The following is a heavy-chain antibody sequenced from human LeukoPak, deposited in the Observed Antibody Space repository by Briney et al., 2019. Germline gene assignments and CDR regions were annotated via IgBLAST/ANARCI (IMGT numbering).Heavy chain of an antibody. Sequence: PSETLSLTCTVSGGSISSSSYYWGWIRQPPGKGLEWIGEINHSGSTNYNPSLKSRVTISVDTSKNQFSLKLSSVTAADTAVYYCARHLGYSYAKVRWFDPWGQGTLVTVSS. CDR2: INHSGST. D-gene: IGHD5-18*01. CDR1: GGSISSSSYY. CDR3: ARHLGYSYAKVRWFDP. V-gene: IGHV4-39*01. J-gene: IGHJ5*02.